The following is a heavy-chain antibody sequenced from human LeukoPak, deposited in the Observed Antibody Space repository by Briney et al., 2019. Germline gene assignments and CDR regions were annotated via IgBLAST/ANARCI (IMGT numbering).Heavy chain of an antibody. V-gene: IGHV3-48*03. CDR3: AREEWEFDY. J-gene: IGHJ4*02. CDR2: ISGSGSTM. D-gene: IGHD1-26*01. CDR1: GYTFSSYE. Sequence: GGSLRLSCAASGYTFSSYEMNWVRQAPGKGLEWVSYISGSGSTMYYADSVKGRFTISRDNAKNSLYLQMNSLRAEDTAVYYCAREEWEFDYWGQGTLVTVSS.